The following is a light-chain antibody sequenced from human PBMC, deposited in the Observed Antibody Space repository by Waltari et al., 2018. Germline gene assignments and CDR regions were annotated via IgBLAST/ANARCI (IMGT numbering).Light chain of an antibody. J-gene: IGKJ2*01. Sequence: DTVVIQPPDSLAVSLGERATIYCKSSQSVLYSSNNRNYLAWYQQKPGQPPRLLIYWASTRESGVPERFSGSGSGTDFTVVISSLQAEDVGVYYCQQYAFIPHTFGRGTKLEIK. CDR3: QQYAFIPHT. V-gene: IGKV4-1*01. CDR1: QSVLYSSNNRNY. CDR2: WAS.